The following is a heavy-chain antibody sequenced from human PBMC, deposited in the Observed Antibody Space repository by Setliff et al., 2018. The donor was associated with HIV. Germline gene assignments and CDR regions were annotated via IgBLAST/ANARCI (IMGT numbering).Heavy chain of an antibody. CDR1: GFTFSSYG. V-gene: IGHV3-30*02. Sequence: LRLSCAASGFTFSSYGMHWVRQAPGKGLEWVAFIRYDGSNKYYADSVKGRFTISRDNSKNTLYLQMNSLRAEDTAVYYCARPYSTSSWFFDYWGQGTLVTVS. CDR2: IRYDGSNK. J-gene: IGHJ4*02. D-gene: IGHD6-6*01. CDR3: ARPYSTSSWFFDY.